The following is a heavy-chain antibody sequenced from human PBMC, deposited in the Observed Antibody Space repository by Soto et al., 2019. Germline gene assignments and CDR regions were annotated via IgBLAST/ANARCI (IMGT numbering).Heavy chain of an antibody. V-gene: IGHV4-39*01. Sequence: QLQLQESGPGLVKPSETLSLTCTVSGGSISSSSYYWGWIRQPPGKGLEWIGSIYYSGSTYYNPSLNRRVAISAYTSKNQSSLKLSSVTAADTAVYYCARPYGYYGSGSYAFDPWGQGTLVTASS. D-gene: IGHD3-10*01. CDR3: ARPYGYYGSGSYAFDP. J-gene: IGHJ5*02. CDR1: GGSISSSSYY. CDR2: IYYSGST.